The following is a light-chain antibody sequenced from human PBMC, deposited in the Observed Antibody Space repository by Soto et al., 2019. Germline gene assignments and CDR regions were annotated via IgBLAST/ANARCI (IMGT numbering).Light chain of an antibody. CDR2: GVT. CDR1: SSDIGGYDY. V-gene: IGLV2-14*01. J-gene: IGLJ1*01. CDR3: TSYTSSSTHV. Sequence: QSALTQPASVSGSPGQSITISCTGTSSDIGGYDYVSWYQHHPGKAPKFIIYGVTNRPSGVSHRFSGSKSANTASLTISGLQAEDKADYYCTSYTSSSTHVFGTGTKLTVL.